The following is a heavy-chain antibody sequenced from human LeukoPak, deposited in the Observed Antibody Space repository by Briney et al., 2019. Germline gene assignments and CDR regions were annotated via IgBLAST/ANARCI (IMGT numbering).Heavy chain of an antibody. CDR1: GFSLSTSGMC. V-gene: IGHV2-70*01. Sequence: SGPTLVNPTQTLTLTCTFSGFSLSTSGMCVSWIRQPPGKALEWLALIDWDDDKYYSTSLKTRLTIPKDTSKNQVVLTMTNMGPVDTATYYCARTPPNCGGDCYYDYWGQGTLVTVSS. J-gene: IGHJ4*02. CDR2: IDWDDDK. D-gene: IGHD2-21*02. CDR3: ARTPPNCGGDCYYDY.